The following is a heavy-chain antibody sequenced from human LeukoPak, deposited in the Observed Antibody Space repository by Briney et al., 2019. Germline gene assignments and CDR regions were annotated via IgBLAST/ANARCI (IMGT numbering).Heavy chain of an antibody. CDR1: GGSISSGDYY. Sequence: SETLSLTCPVSGGSISSGDYYWNWIRQHPGKGLEWIGYIYYSGSTYYNPSLKSRVTISGDTSKNQFSLTLTSVTAADTAVYYCAGAPKGMTTVHYYYYFYMDVWGNGTTVTVSS. D-gene: IGHD4-11*01. J-gene: IGHJ6*03. CDR2: IYYSGST. V-gene: IGHV4-31*03. CDR3: AGAPKGMTTVHYYYYFYMDV.